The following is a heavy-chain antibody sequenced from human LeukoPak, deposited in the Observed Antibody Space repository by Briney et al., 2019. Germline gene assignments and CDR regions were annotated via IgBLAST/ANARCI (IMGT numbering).Heavy chain of an antibody. V-gene: IGHV3-13*04. CDR3: ARGGGWFRDHIPGGMDV. CDR2: IGTAGDT. J-gene: IGHJ6*02. Sequence: GGSLRLSCAASGLTFSSYDMHWDRQATGEGLEWVSAIGTAGDTYYPGSVKGRFTISRENAKNSLYLQMNSLRAGDTAVYYCARGGGWFRDHIPGGMDVWGPGTTVTVSS. CDR1: GLTFSSYD. D-gene: IGHD3-10*01.